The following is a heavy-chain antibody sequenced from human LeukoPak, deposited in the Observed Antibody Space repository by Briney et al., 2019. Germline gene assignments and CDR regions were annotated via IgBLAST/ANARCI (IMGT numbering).Heavy chain of an antibody. CDR1: GFTFGDYG. CDR3: ATCPPSSWYYFDF. J-gene: IGHJ4*02. CDR2: IRSKASGGTT. Sequence: GGSLRLSCTVSGFTFGDYGMSWVRQAPGQGLGWVGFIRSKASGGTTEYAASVRGRFTISRDDSKSIAYLQMNSLKTEDTAVYYCATCPPSSWYYFDFWGQGALVTVSS. D-gene: IGHD6-13*01. V-gene: IGHV3-49*04.